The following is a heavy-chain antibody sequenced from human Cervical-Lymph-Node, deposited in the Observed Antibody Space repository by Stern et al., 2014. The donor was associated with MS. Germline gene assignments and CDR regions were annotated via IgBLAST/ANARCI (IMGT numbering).Heavy chain of an antibody. Sequence: QLQLQESGPGLVKPSQTLSLTCTVSGGSISNDNFFWSWIRQPAGKGLEWIGRVYLSGSTNYNPSLKSRVTISMDTAMNHFSLKLNSVTAADTAVYYCALGAEWFDPWGQGTLVTVSS. CDR3: ALGAEWFDP. CDR1: GGSISNDNFF. CDR2: VYLSGST. J-gene: IGHJ5*02. D-gene: IGHD1-26*01. V-gene: IGHV4-61*02.